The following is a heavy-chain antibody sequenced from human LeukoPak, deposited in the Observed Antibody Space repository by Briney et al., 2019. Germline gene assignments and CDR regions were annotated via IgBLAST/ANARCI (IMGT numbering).Heavy chain of an antibody. V-gene: IGHV4-38-2*02. CDR1: GYSLSSGYY. CDR3: ARDWGYTATYYFDY. Sequence: SETLSLTCTVSGYSLSSGYYWGWIRQPPGKGLEWIGSIYHSGSTYYNPSLKSRVTISVDTSKNQFSLKLSSVTAADTAVYYCARDWGYTATYYFDYWGQGTLVTVSS. CDR2: IYHSGST. D-gene: IGHD3-16*01. J-gene: IGHJ4*02.